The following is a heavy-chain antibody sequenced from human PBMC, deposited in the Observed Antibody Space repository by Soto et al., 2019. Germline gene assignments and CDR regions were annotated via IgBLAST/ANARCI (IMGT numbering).Heavy chain of an antibody. CDR1: GFTFSSYA. CDR2: ISYDGSNK. J-gene: IGHJ4*02. CDR3: ARDHAVEGSLVFTY. D-gene: IGHD6-13*01. Sequence: QVQLVESGGGVVQPGRSLRLSCAASGFTFSSYAMHWVRQAPGKGLEWVAVISYDGSNKYYADCVKGRFTISRDNSKNTLYLQMNSLRAEDTAVYYCARDHAVEGSLVFTYWGQGTLVTVSS. V-gene: IGHV3-30-3*01.